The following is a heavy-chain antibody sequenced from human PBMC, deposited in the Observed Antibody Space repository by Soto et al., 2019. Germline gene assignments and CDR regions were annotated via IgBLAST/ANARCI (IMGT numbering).Heavy chain of an antibody. J-gene: IGHJ6*03. D-gene: IGHD3-10*01. CDR1: GYTFTSHG. CDR2: ISAYNGDT. CDR3: ARMVRGSNIDYYHYMDV. V-gene: IGHV1-18*01. Sequence: ASVKVSCKASGYTFTSHGISWVRQAPGQGLEWMGWISAYNGDTNYAQKLQGRVTVTTDRSTSTAYMELRSLRSEDTAVYYCARMVRGSNIDYYHYMDVWGKGTTVTSP.